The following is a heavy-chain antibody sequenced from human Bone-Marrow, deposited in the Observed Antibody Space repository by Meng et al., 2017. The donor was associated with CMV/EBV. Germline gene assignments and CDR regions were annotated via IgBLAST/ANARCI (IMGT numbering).Heavy chain of an antibody. J-gene: IGHJ4*02. V-gene: IGHV3-21*01. CDR1: GFTFSSYS. CDR2: ISSSSSYI. D-gene: IGHD2-2*01. Sequence: GESLKISCTASGFTFSSYSMNWVRQAPGKGLEWVSSISSSSSYIYYADSVKGRFTISRDNAKNSLYLQMNSLRAEDTAVYYCARDGVVPAAYPGEYWGQGTLVTVSS. CDR3: ARDGVVPAAYPGEY.